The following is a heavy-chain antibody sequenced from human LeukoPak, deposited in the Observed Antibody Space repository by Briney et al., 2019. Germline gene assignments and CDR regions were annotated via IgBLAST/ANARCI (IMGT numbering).Heavy chain of an antibody. CDR1: GYSFSGYY. D-gene: IGHD4-23*01. CDR2: IDPKRDPKRGGT. CDR3: ARATNGGNTIDY. Sequence: ASVKVSCKASGYSFSGYYLHWVRQAPGQGLEWMGWIDPKRDPKRGGTNYAQNFQGRVTVTRDTSLSTAYMELTSLTSDDTAVYYCARATNGGNTIDYWGQGTLVTVSS. V-gene: IGHV1-2*02. J-gene: IGHJ4*02.